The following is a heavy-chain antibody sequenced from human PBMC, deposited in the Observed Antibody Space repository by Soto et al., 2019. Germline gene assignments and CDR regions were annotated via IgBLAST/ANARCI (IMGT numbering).Heavy chain of an antibody. CDR2: ISTSSIEI. V-gene: IGHV3-21*06. CDR3: ATIGDHDGFDV. J-gene: IGHJ3*01. Sequence: EVQLVESGGGLVMPEESLRLSCAASGFTFIGSNMKWVRQAPGKGLEWVASISTSSIEIFYSDLVRGRFTIFRDTARNSLYLQMNSLRAEDTAVYYCATIGDHDGFDVWGQGTTVTVSS. CDR1: GFTFIGSN. D-gene: IGHD4-17*01.